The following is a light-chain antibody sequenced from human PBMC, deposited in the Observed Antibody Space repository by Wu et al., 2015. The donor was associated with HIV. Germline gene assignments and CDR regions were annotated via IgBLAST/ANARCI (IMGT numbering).Light chain of an antibody. J-gene: IGKJ5*01. V-gene: IGKV3-11*01. CDR1: QDISIY. CDR3: QQGSNWPLT. Sequence: EIVLTQSPATLSLSPGQRATLSCRASQDISIYLTWFQQRPGQPPRLLIYETSNRASGIPARFSGSGSGADFTLTISSLEPEDFAVYYCQQGSNWPLTFGQGTRLEIK. CDR2: ETS.